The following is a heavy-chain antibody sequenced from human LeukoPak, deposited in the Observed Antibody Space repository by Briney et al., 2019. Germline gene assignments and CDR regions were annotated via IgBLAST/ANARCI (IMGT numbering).Heavy chain of an antibody. Sequence: GGSLRLSCAASGFTFSSYAMHWVRQAPGKGLEWVAVISYDGSNKYYADSVKGRFTISRDNAKNSLYLQMNSLRAEDTAVYYCARIEYYYDSSGYYPYHMDVWGKGTTVTVSS. J-gene: IGHJ6*03. CDR1: GFTFSSYA. V-gene: IGHV3-30*04. D-gene: IGHD3-22*01. CDR2: ISYDGSNK. CDR3: ARIEYYYDSSGYYPYHMDV.